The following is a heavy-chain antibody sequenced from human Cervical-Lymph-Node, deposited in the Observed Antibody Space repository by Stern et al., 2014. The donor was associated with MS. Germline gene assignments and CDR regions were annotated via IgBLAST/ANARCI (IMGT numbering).Heavy chain of an antibody. J-gene: IGHJ4*02. CDR2: IYWDDAK. Sequence: QVTLRESGPTLVKPTQTLTLTCTFSGFSLSTSGVGVGWIRQPPGKALEWLALIYWDDAKRYTPSLKSSLTIPKDTSKNHVVLTMTNMDPVDTATYYCAHGVVITNSFDYWGQGTLVTVSS. CDR1: GFSLSTSGVG. CDR3: AHGVVITNSFDY. V-gene: IGHV2-5*02. D-gene: IGHD3-22*01.